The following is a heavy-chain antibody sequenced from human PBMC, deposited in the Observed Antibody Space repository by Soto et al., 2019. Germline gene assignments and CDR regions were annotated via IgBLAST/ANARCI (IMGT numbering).Heavy chain of an antibody. Sequence: SETLSLTCTVSGGSISSYYCSWIRLPPGKGLEWIGYIYYSGSTNYNPSLKSRVTTSVNTSKNQFSLKLSSVTAADTAVYYCARDLSPGYTSSWNQNAFDIWGQGTMVTVSS. J-gene: IGHJ3*02. D-gene: IGHD6-13*01. CDR3: ARDLSPGYTSSWNQNAFDI. CDR1: GGSISSYY. CDR2: IYYSGST. V-gene: IGHV4-59*01.